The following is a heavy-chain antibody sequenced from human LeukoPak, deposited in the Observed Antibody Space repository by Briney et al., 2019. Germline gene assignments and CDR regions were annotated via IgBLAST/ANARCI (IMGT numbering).Heavy chain of an antibody. CDR2: IKSDGSTT. J-gene: IGHJ4*02. CDR1: GFTFSTYW. V-gene: IGHV3-74*01. Sequence: GGSPRLSCAASGFTFSTYWMQWVRQAPGKGLVWVSHIKSDGSTTRYADSVKGRFTISRDNAKNTLYLQMDSLRAEDTAVYYCTRVFYHDSSDYWGQGSLVTVSS. D-gene: IGHD3-22*01. CDR3: TRVFYHDSSDY.